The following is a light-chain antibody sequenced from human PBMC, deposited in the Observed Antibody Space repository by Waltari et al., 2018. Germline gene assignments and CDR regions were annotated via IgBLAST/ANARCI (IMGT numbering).Light chain of an antibody. J-gene: IGLJ3*02. CDR1: SGNSSNV. CDR3: QTGGHGTWV. Sequence: QLVLTQSPSASASLGASVKLNCTLSSGNSSNVIAWLQQQPEKGPRYLMKVNSDGSHSKGDEIPDRFSGSSSGTERYLTISSLQSEDEADYYCQTGGHGTWVFGGGTKLTVL. CDR2: VNSDGSH. V-gene: IGLV4-69*01.